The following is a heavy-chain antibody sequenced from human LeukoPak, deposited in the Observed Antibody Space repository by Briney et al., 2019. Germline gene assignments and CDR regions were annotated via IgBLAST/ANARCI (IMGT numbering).Heavy chain of an antibody. D-gene: IGHD5-24*01. CDR3: ARGEWLQFPC. J-gene: IGHJ4*02. CDR1: GCSISRYY. CDR2: IYYSGST. V-gene: IGHV4-59*01. Sequence: PSEALSLTCTVYGCSISRYYWSWIRQPPGKGLEWTGYIYYSGSTNYNPSLKSRVTISVDTSKNQFSLNLISVTAADSAVYYCARGEWLQFPCWGQGTLVTVSS.